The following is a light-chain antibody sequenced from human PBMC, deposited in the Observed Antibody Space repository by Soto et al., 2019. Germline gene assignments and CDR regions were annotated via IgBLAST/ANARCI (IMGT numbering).Light chain of an antibody. Sequence: IVMTHRPDTLAGPLGERATINCKSRQSVLYSSNNKNYLAWYQQKPGQPPKLLIYWASTRESGVPARFSGSGSGTDFTLTISSLQAEDVAVYYYQQYYSTPITFGQGTRVEIK. V-gene: IGKV4-1*01. J-gene: IGKJ5*01. CDR1: QSVLYSSNNKNY. CDR3: QQYYSTPIT. CDR2: WAS.